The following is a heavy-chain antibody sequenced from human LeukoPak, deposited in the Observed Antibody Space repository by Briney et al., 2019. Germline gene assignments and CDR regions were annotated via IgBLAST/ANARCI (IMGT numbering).Heavy chain of an antibody. J-gene: IGHJ3*02. CDR3: ATLKGEMATVYDAFDI. CDR1: GFTFSSYS. V-gene: IGHV3-21*01. D-gene: IGHD5-24*01. Sequence: GGSLRLSCAASGFTFSSYSMNWVRQAPGKGLEWVSSISGSSSYIYYADSVKGRFTISRDNAKNSLYLQMNSLRAEDTAVYYCATLKGEMATVYDAFDIWGQGTMVTVSS. CDR2: ISGSSSYI.